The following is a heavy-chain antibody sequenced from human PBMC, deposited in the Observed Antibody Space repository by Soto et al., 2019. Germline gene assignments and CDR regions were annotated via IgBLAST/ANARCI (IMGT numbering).Heavy chain of an antibody. CDR2: IIPIFGTA. CDR1: GGTFSSYA. D-gene: IGHD1-20*01. J-gene: IGHJ4*02. CDR3: AREVGYNWNEWYYFDY. V-gene: IGHV1-69*12. Sequence: QVQLVQSGAEVKKPGSSVKVSCKASGGTFSSYAISWVRQAPGQGLEWMGGIIPIFGTANYAQKFQGRVTITADESTSTAYMVLSSLRSEDTAVYYCAREVGYNWNEWYYFDYWGQGTLVTVSS.